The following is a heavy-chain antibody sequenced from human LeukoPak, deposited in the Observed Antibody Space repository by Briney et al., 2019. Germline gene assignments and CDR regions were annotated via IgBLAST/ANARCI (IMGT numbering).Heavy chain of an antibody. CDR2: IYYSGST. J-gene: IGHJ4*02. D-gene: IGHD6-19*01. Sequence: SETLSLTCTVSGGSISSYYWSWIRQPPGKGLEWIGYIYYSGSTNYNPSLESRVTISVDTSKKQFSLKLSSVTAADTAVYYCARTLYSSGDDYWGQGTLVTVSS. V-gene: IGHV4-59*01. CDR1: GGSISSYY. CDR3: ARTLYSSGDDY.